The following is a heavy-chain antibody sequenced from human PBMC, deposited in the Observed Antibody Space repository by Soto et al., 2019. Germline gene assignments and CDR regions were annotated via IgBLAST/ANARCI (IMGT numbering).Heavy chain of an antibody. J-gene: IGHJ5*01. Sequence: ASETLSLTCSVSGDSISTVDYFWAWIRQPPGQALEYIGYIYKSTTTYYNPSFESRVAISLDTSKSQFSLTVTSVTAADTAVYFCARGRYCLTGRCFPNWFDSWGQGTLVTVSS. CDR2: IYKSTTT. D-gene: IGHD2-15*01. CDR3: ARGRYCLTGRCFPNWFDS. CDR1: GDSISTVDYF. V-gene: IGHV4-30-4*01.